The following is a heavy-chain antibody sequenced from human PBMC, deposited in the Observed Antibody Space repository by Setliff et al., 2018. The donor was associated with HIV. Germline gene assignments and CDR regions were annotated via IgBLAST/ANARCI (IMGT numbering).Heavy chain of an antibody. Sequence: ISCKGSGYSFTSYWIGRVRQMPGKGLEWMGIIYPGDSDTRYSPSFQGQVTISADKSISTAYLQWSSLKASDTAMYYCARTTGQSAYYYYGMDVWGQGTTVTVSS. CDR2: IYPGDSDT. V-gene: IGHV5-51*01. CDR1: GYSFTSYW. J-gene: IGHJ6*02. CDR3: ARTTGQSAYYYYGMDV.